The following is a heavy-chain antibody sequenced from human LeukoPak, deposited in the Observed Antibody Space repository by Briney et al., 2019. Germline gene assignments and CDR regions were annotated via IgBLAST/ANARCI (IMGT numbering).Heavy chain of an antibody. CDR3: ARARGNTYGYFEY. CDR2: INGDASST. V-gene: IGHV3-74*01. D-gene: IGHD5-18*01. J-gene: IGHJ4*02. CDR1: GLTLSGYW. Sequence: PGGSLRLSCAASGLTLSGYWMHWVRQAPGMGLVWVSRINGDASSTSYADSVKGRFTISRDNAKSTLYLQMNSLRVEDTAVYYCARARGNTYGYFEYWGQGTLVTVSS.